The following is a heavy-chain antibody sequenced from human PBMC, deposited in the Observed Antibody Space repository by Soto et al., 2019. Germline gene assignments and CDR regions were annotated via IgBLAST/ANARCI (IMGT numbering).Heavy chain of an antibody. J-gene: IGHJ4*02. D-gene: IGHD5-18*01. V-gene: IGHV1-18*01. CDR1: GYTFTSYS. CDR2: ISAYNGNT. CDR3: ARDVGYGLIDY. Sequence: QVQLVQSGAEVKKPGASVKVSCKASGYTFTSYSISWVRQAPGQGLEWMGWISAYNGNTYHARKLQGRVTMTTDTSTSTAYMELRSLSSDYTAVYYCARDVGYGLIDYWGQGTLVTVSS.